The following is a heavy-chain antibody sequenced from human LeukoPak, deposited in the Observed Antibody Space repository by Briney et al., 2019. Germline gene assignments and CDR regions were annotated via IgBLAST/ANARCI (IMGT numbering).Heavy chain of an antibody. CDR2: IVVGSGNT. Sequence: ASVKVSCKASGFTFTSSAMQWVRQARGPRLEWIGWIVVGSGNTNYAQKFQERVTITRDMSTSTAYMELSSLRSEDTAVYYCAADLSAYYDFWSGEYAFDIWGQGTMVTVSS. V-gene: IGHV1-58*02. CDR3: AADLSAYYDFWSGEYAFDI. D-gene: IGHD3-3*01. J-gene: IGHJ3*02. CDR1: GFTFTSSA.